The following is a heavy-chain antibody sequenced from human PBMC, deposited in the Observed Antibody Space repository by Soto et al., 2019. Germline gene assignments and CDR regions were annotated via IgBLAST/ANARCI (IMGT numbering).Heavy chain of an antibody. CDR3: ARGRKEWLVLGFDY. V-gene: IGHV3-15*01. D-gene: IGHD6-19*01. CDR1: GFTFSNAW. J-gene: IGHJ4*02. Sequence: EVQLVESGGGLVKPGGSLRLSCAASGFTFSNAWMSWVRQAPGKGLEWVGRIKSKTDGGTTDYAAPVKGRFTISRDNAKNSLYLQMNSLRAEDTAVYYCARGRKEWLVLGFDYWGQGTLVTVSS. CDR2: IKSKTDGGTT.